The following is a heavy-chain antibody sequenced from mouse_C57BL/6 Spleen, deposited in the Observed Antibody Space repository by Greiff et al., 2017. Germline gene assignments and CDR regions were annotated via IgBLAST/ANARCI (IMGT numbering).Heavy chain of an antibody. CDR2: IYPGDGDT. D-gene: IGHD1-1*01. J-gene: IGHJ2*01. CDR3: AKFTTGRDY. Sequence: VQLQQSGPELVKPGASVKISCKASGYAFSSSWMNWVKQRPGKGLEWIGRIYPGDGDTNYNGKFKGKATLTADKSSSTAYMQLSSLTSEDAAVYFCAKFTTGRDYWGQGTTLTVSS. CDR1: GYAFSSSW. V-gene: IGHV1-82*01.